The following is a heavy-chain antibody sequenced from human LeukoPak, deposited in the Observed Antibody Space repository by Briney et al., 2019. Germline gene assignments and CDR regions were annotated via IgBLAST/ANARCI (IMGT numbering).Heavy chain of an antibody. J-gene: IGHJ4*02. D-gene: IGHD6-19*01. CDR1: GFTFSNYG. V-gene: IGHV3-21*01. CDR2: ISSTSAYI. CDR3: AKSYSVTGTFPALDY. Sequence: GGSLRLSCAASGFTFSNYGMNWVRQAPGKGLDWVSSISSTSAYIYYADSVKGRFTISRDHAKNSLYLQMDSMRAGDTAVYYCAKSYSVTGTFPALDYWGQGTLVTVSS.